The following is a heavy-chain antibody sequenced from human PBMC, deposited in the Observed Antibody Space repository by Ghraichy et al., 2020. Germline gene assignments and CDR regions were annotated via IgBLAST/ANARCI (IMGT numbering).Heavy chain of an antibody. V-gene: IGHV3-7*03. D-gene: IGHD7-27*01. CDR1: GFTFSSYW. CDR2: IKQDGSEK. CDR3: ARVLLGAGATPPYNWFDP. Sequence: GESLNISCAASGFTFSSYWMSWVRQAPGKGLEWVANIKQDGSEKYYVDSVKGRFTISRDNAKNSLYLQMNSLRAEDTAVYYCARVLLGAGATPPYNWFDPWGQGTLVTVSS. J-gene: IGHJ5*02.